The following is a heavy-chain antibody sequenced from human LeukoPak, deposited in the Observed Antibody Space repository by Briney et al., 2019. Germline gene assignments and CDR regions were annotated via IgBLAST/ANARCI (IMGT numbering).Heavy chain of an antibody. D-gene: IGHD3-10*01. CDR2: IKQEGSEK. J-gene: IGHJ6*03. CDR3: ARDAPHAYGSGSNYYYYYMDV. V-gene: IGHV3-7*01. CDR1: GFTFSSYW. Sequence: PGGSLRLSCAASGFTFSSYWMSWVRQAPGKGLEWVANIKQEGSEKYYVDSVKGRFTISRDNAKNSLYLQMNSLRAEDTAVYYCARDAPHAYGSGSNYYYYYMDVWGKGTTVTVSS.